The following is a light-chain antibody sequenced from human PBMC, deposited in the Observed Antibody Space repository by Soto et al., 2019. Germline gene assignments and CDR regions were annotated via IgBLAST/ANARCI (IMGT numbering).Light chain of an antibody. CDR2: GNS. Sequence: QSVLTQPPSVSGAPGQRVTISCTGSSSNIGAGYDVHWYQQLPGTAPKLLIYGNSNRPSGVPDRFSGSKSGTSASLAITGLQAEDEAYYYCQSYDSSLSGVLFGGGTKLTVL. J-gene: IGLJ2*01. CDR1: SSNIGAGYD. V-gene: IGLV1-40*01. CDR3: QSYDSSLSGVL.